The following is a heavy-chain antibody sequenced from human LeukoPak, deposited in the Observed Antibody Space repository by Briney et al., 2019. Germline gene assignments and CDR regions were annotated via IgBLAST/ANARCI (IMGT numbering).Heavy chain of an antibody. D-gene: IGHD3-22*01. CDR3: ARDRELLHDSSGYLDC. Sequence: GGSLRLSCAASGFTFSSYAMHWVRQAPGKGLEWVAVISYDGSNKYYADSVKGRFTISRDNSKNTLYLQMNSLRAEDTAVYYCARDRELLHDSSGYLDCWGQGTLVTVSS. CDR1: GFTFSSYA. J-gene: IGHJ4*02. V-gene: IGHV3-30*04. CDR2: ISYDGSNK.